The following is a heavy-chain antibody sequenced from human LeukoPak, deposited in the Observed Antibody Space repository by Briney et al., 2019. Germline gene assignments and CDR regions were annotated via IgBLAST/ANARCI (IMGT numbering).Heavy chain of an antibody. Sequence: PGGSLRLSCAASGFTFSAYSMNWVRQAPGKGLEWVSSISSGSRYIYYADSVKGRFTISRDNAKDSLYLQMNSLRAEDTAAYDCAKCSGGNCYHSDDHWGQGTLVTVSP. CDR1: GFTFSAYS. CDR3: AKCSGGNCYHSDDH. CDR2: ISSGSRYI. J-gene: IGHJ5*02. V-gene: IGHV3-21*04. D-gene: IGHD2-15*01.